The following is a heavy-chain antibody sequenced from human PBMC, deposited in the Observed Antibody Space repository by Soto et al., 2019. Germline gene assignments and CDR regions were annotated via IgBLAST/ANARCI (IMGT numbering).Heavy chain of an antibody. CDR2: IYWNDDK. CDR3: AHTADYGDYGGLCWYFDY. J-gene: IGHJ4*02. D-gene: IGHD4-17*01. CDR1: GFSLSTSGVG. V-gene: IGHV2-5*01. Sequence: SGPTLLNPTQTLTLTFTFSGFSLSTSGVGVGWIHQPPGKALEWLALIYWNDDKRYSPSLKSRLTITKDTSKNQVVLTMTNMEPVDTATYYCAHTADYGDYGGLCWYFDYWGQGTLVTVS.